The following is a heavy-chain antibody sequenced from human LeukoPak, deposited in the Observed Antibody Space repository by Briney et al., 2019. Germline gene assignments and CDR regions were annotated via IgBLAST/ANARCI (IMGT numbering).Heavy chain of an antibody. Sequence: GGSLRLSCAASEFTFSNYAIHWDRQAPGKGLEWVTIISDDGSGKYYADSVKGRFTISRDNSKNTVYLQMNSLREDDTAVYYCARDGYYYDSSLDSWGQGTLVTVSS. CDR2: ISDDGSGK. J-gene: IGHJ4*02. CDR1: EFTFSNYA. V-gene: IGHV3-30*04. D-gene: IGHD3-22*01. CDR3: ARDGYYYDSSLDS.